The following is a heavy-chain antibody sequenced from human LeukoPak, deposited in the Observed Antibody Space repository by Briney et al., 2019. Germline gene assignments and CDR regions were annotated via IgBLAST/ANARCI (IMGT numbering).Heavy chain of an antibody. D-gene: IGHD5-24*01. J-gene: IGHJ4*02. V-gene: IGHV3-30*02. CDR2: IRYDGSNK. CDR1: GFTFSSYS. Sequence: GGSLRLSCAASGFTFSSYSMNWVRQAPGKGLEWVAFIRYDGSNKYYADSVKGRFTISRDNSKNTLYLQMNSLRAEDTAVYYCAKGLEMATTLDYWGQGTLVTVSS. CDR3: AKGLEMATTLDY.